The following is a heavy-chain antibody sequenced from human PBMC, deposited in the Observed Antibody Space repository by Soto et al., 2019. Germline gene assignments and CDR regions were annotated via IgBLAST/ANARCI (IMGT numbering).Heavy chain of an antibody. J-gene: IGHJ6*02. CDR2: IIPIFGTA. Sequence: QVQLVQSGAEVKKPGSSVKVSCKASGGTFSSYAISWVRQAPGQGLEWMGGIIPIFGTANYAQKFQGRVTITADESTSTAYMELSSLRSEDTAVYYCARGVAIKDGYYYSGMDVWGQGTTVTVSS. CDR3: ARGVAIKDGYYYSGMDV. D-gene: IGHD2-15*01. CDR1: GGTFSSYA. V-gene: IGHV1-69*01.